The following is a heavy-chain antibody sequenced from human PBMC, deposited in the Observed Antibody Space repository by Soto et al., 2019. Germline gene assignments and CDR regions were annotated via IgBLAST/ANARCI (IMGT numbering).Heavy chain of an antibody. CDR1: GGTFSSYA. CDR3: ARAVGGGYGTYYYYGMDV. J-gene: IGHJ6*02. V-gene: IGHV1-69*01. D-gene: IGHD5-12*01. CDR2: IIPIFGTA. Sequence: QVQLVQSGAEVKKPGSSVKVSCKASGGTFSSYAISWVRQAPGQGLEWMGGIIPIFGTANYAQKFQGRVTITADESTSTAYMELSSLRSEDTAVYYCARAVGGGYGTYYYYGMDVWGQGTTVTVSS.